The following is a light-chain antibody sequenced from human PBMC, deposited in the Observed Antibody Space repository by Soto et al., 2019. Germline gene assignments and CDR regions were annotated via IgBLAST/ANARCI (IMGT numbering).Light chain of an antibody. V-gene: IGKV3-11*01. Sequence: EIVLTQSPVTLSLSPGERVTLSCRASQSVGSNLAWYQHKPGQTPRLLIYDASKRATGIPARFSGSGSGTDFTLTISSLEPEDFAVYYCHQRYRWPLPFGGGTKVEI. CDR2: DAS. CDR1: QSVGSN. CDR3: HQRYRWPLP. J-gene: IGKJ4*01.